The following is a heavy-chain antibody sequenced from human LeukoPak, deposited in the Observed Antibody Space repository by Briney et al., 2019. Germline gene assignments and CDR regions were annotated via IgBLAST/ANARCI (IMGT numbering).Heavy chain of an antibody. J-gene: IGHJ4*02. CDR3: ARGRVGYYYDPLDY. D-gene: IGHD3-22*01. CDR1: GGSFSGYY. V-gene: IGHV4-34*01. CDR2: INHSGST. Sequence: SETLSLTCAVYGGSFSGYYWSWIRQPPGKGLEWIGEINHSGSTNYNPSLTSRVTISVDTSKNQFSLKLSSVTAADTAVYYCARGRVGYYYDPLDYWGQGTLVTVSS.